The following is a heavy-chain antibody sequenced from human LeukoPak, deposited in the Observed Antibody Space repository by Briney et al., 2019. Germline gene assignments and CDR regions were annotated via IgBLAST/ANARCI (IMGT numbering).Heavy chain of an antibody. J-gene: IGHJ4*02. D-gene: IGHD1-26*01. Sequence: EWVSYISSSSSSVYYADSVKGRFSISRDNAKNSLYLQMNSLRGEDTAVYYCASSGSYRFDYWGQGTLVTVSS. CDR3: ASSGSYRFDY. V-gene: IGHV3-48*01. CDR2: ISSSSSSV.